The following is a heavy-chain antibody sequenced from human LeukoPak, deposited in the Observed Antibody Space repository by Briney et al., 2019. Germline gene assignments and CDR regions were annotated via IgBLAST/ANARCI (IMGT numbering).Heavy chain of an antibody. D-gene: IGHD3-16*01. J-gene: IGHJ4*02. Sequence: GESLKISCKGSGYSFTSYWIGWVRQMPEKGQEWMGIIYPGDSDTRYNPSFQGQVTISADKSISTAYLQWSSLKASDTAMYYCARTYYDYVWGSSSPYFDYWGQGTLVTVSS. CDR3: ARTYYDYVWGSSSPYFDY. V-gene: IGHV5-51*01. CDR1: GYSFTSYW. CDR2: IYPGDSDT.